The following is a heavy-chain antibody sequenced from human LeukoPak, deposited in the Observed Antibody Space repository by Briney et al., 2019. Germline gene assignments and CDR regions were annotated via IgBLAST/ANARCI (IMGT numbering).Heavy chain of an antibody. V-gene: IGHV1-8*01. Sequence: GASVKVSCKASGYTFTSYDINWVRRATGQGLEWMGWMSPNSGNTGYAQKFQGRVTMTRNTSISTAYMELSSLRSEDTAVYYCARTRRSKMYWFDPWGQGTLVTVSS. CDR3: ARTRRSKMYWFDP. D-gene: IGHD5-24*01. J-gene: IGHJ5*02. CDR2: MSPNSGNT. CDR1: GYTFTSYD.